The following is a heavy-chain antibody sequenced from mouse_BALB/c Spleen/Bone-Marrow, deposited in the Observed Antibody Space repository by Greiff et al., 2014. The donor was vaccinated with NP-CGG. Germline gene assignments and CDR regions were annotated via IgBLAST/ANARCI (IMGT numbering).Heavy chain of an antibody. CDR2: INPYNGDT. D-gene: IGHD1-1*01. J-gene: IGHJ1*01. V-gene: IGHV1-20*02. CDR1: GYSFTGYF. CDR3: AREGGYYYGSSPYFDV. Sequence: VTLKESGPELVKPGASVKISCKASGYSFTGYFMNWVMQSHGKSLEWIGRINPYNGDTFYNQKFKGKATLTVDESSSTAHMELRSLASEDSAVYYCAREGGYYYGSSPYFDVWGAGTTVTVSS.